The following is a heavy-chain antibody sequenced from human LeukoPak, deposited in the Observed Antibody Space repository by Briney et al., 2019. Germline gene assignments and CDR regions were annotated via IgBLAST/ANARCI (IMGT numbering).Heavy chain of an antibody. CDR2: INPSGGST. V-gene: IGHV1-46*01. Sequence: GASVKVSCKASGYTFTSYYMHWVRQAPGQGLQWMGIINPSGGSTSYAQKFQGRVTMTRDTSISTAYMELSRLRSDDTAVYYCARDFGSSWYMLDYWGQGTLVTVSS. CDR1: GYTFTSYY. J-gene: IGHJ4*02. CDR3: ARDFGSSWYMLDY. D-gene: IGHD6-13*01.